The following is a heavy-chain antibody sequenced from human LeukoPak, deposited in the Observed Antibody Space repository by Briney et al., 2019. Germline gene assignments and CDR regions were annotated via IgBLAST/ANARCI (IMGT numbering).Heavy chain of an antibody. J-gene: IGHJ6*03. CDR2: INPSGGST. V-gene: IGHV1-46*01. D-gene: IGHD4-11*01. CDR3: ARGGLPIYYYYMDV. CDR1: GSTFTSYY. Sequence: ASVKLSCKASGSTFTSYYMHWERQAPGQGLEWMGIINPSGGSTSYAQHFQGRVTMTRDTSISTAYMDLSRLRSDDTAVYFCARGGLPIYYYYMDVWGKGTTVTVSS.